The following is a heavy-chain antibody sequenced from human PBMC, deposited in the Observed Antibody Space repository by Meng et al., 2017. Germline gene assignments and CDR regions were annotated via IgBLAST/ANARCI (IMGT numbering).Heavy chain of an antibody. CDR2: ITSSGSTI. V-gene: IGHV3-11*01. CDR1: GFTFSDYY. Sequence: VWLVGAGGGLVKPGGSLGLSCAASGFTFSDYYMSWIRQAPGKGLEWVSYITSSGSTIYYADSVKGRFTISRDNAKNSLYLQMNSLRAEDTAVYYCARPRYGDTRTGWFDPWGQGTLVTVSS. D-gene: IGHD4-17*01. J-gene: IGHJ5*02. CDR3: ARPRYGDTRTGWFDP.